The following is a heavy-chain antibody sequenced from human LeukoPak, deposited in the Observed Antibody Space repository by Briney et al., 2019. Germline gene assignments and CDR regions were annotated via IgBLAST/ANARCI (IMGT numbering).Heavy chain of an antibody. D-gene: IGHD2-2*02. V-gene: IGHV1-8*01. CDR1: GYTFTIYD. J-gene: IGHJ3*02. CDR3: ARDWEGYCSSTSCYTGAFDI. CDR2: MNPSSGNT. Sequence: ASVKVSSTASGYTFTIYDINWVREATGQGLEWLGWMNPSSGNTGYAQKFQGRVTITRDTSISTAYMELSSLRSEDTAVYYCARDWEGYCSSTSCYTGAFDIWGQGTMVTVSS.